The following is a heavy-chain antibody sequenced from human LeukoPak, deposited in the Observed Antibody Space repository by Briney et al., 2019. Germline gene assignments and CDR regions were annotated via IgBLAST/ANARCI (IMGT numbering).Heavy chain of an antibody. D-gene: IGHD7-27*01. V-gene: IGHV3-48*01. Sequence: PGRSLRLSCAASGFTFTSYSMSWVRQAAGKGLEWVSYIRSRPSTIYYADSVKGRFTISRDDAKNSLYLQMNSLRAEDTAIYYCVRDHHWGFDSWGQGTQVTVSS. CDR2: IRSRPSTI. J-gene: IGHJ4*02. CDR3: VRDHHWGFDS. CDR1: GFTFTSYS.